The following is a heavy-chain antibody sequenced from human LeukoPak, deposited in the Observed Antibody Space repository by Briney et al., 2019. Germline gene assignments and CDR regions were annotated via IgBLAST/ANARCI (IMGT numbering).Heavy chain of an antibody. CDR2: ISSSGSTI. CDR3: ARGFHGVETNFDY. D-gene: IGHD3-3*01. V-gene: IGHV3-48*03. Sequence: GGSLRLSCAASGFTFSSYEMNWVRQAPGKGLEWLSYISSSGSTIYYADSVKGRFTISRDNAKNSLYLQMNSLRAEDTAVYHCARGFHGVETNFDYWGQGTLVTVSS. CDR1: GFTFSSYE. J-gene: IGHJ4*02.